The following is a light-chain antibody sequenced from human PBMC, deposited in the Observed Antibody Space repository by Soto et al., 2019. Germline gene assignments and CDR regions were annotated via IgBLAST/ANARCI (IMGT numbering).Light chain of an antibody. Sequence: DIVLTRSRGTPSLSPGGRPTPSCTASQSVGKKYLAWYQQKPGQAPRVLIYTASIRATGIPDRFSGSGSGTDFTLTISRLEPEDFAVYYCHQHAESPLTFGGGTKVDIK. V-gene: IGKV3-20*01. J-gene: IGKJ4*01. CDR1: QSVGKKY. CDR2: TAS. CDR3: HQHAESPLT.